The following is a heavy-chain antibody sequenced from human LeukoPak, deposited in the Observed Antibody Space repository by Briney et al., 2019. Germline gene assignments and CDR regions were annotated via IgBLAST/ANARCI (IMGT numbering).Heavy chain of an antibody. Sequence: GGSLRLSCAASGFTFSSYAMSWVRQAPGKGLEWVSAISGSGGSTYYADSVKGRFTISRDNSKNTLYLQMNSLRAEDTAVYYCARDVSRILTGARNYFDSWGQGTLVTVSS. V-gene: IGHV3-23*01. CDR1: GFTFSSYA. CDR2: ISGSGGST. J-gene: IGHJ4*02. CDR3: ARDVSRILTGARNYFDS. D-gene: IGHD3-9*01.